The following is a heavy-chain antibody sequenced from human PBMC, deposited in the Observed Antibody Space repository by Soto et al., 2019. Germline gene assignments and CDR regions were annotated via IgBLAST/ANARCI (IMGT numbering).Heavy chain of an antibody. D-gene: IGHD6-19*01. CDR3: ARSSGYSSGPTDY. J-gene: IGHJ4*02. CDR2: ISSSSSYI. V-gene: IGHV3-21*01. Sequence: EVQLVESGGGLVKPGGSLRLSCAASGFTFSSYSMNWVGQAPGKGLEWVSSISSSSSYIYYADSVKGRFTISRDNAKNSLYLQINSLRAEDTAVYYCARSSGYSSGPTDYWGQGTLVTVSS. CDR1: GFTFSSYS.